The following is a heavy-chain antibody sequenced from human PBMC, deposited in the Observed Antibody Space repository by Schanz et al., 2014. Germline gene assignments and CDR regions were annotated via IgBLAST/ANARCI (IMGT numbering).Heavy chain of an antibody. D-gene: IGHD1-1*01. CDR3: TTFNNRDALYI. CDR1: GFTFSDHH. CDR2: IENNANGATT. Sequence: EVQLVESGGGLVQPGGSLRLSCAASGFTFSDHHMDWVRQAPGKGLEWVGRIENNANGATTDYAAPVKGRFTVSRDDSRNTLYLQMNTLRTDDTALYYCTTFNNRDALYIWGQGTMVSVSS. J-gene: IGHJ3*02. V-gene: IGHV3-72*01.